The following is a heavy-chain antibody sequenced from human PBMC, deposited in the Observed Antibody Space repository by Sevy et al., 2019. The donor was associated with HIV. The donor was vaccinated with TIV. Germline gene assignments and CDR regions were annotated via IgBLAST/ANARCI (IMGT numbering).Heavy chain of an antibody. V-gene: IGHV3-53*01. CDR3: TRDTWDHGSGSFYFAN. J-gene: IGHJ4*02. Sequence: GGSLRLSCAASGFIVSSSPMSWVRQAPGKGLEWLSVFSGGLKTYYTDSVRGRLTISRDSSENTLFLQMNSLRAEETAVYFCTRDTWDHGSGSFYFANWGQGTLVTVSS. CDR1: GFIVSSSP. D-gene: IGHD3-10*01. CDR2: FSGGLKT.